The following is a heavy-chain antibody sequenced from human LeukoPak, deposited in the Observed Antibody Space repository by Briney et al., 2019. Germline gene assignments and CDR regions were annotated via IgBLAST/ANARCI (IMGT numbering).Heavy chain of an antibody. D-gene: IGHD4-11*01. V-gene: IGHV1-8*03. CDR2: MNPNSGNT. CDR3: ARGGYDYSNLDY. CDR1: GYTFTSYA. J-gene: IGHJ4*02. Sequence: ASVKVSCKASGYTFTSYAMNWVRQAPGQGLEWMGWMNPNSGNTGYAQKFQGRVTITRNTSISTAYMELSSLRSEDTAVYYCARGGYDYSNLDYWGQGTLVTVSS.